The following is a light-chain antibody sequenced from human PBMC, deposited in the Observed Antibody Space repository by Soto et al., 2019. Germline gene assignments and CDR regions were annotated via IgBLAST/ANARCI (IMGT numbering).Light chain of an antibody. CDR1: QSISSW. V-gene: IGKV1-5*01. Sequence: DIQMTQSPSTLSASVGDRVTITCRASQSISSWLAWYQQKPGKAPKLLIYDASSLESGVPSRFSGSGSGTEFTLTISRLQPDDFATYYCQQYNSYSPTFGQGTKLESK. CDR3: QQYNSYSPT. CDR2: DAS. J-gene: IGKJ2*01.